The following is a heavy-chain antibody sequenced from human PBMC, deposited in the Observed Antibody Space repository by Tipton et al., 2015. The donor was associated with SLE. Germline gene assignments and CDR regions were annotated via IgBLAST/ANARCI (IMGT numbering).Heavy chain of an antibody. V-gene: IGHV3-33*01. D-gene: IGHD2-21*02. J-gene: IGHJ5*02. CDR2: IWYDGSNK. CDR1: GFTFSSYG. CDR3: ARDVPVVTATLAPPGWFDP. Sequence: SLRLSCAASGFTFSSYGMHWVRQPPGKGLEWVAVIWYDGSNKYYADSVRGRFTISRDNSKNTLYLQMNSLRAEDTGVYYCARDVPVVTATLAPPGWFDPWGQGTLVTVSS.